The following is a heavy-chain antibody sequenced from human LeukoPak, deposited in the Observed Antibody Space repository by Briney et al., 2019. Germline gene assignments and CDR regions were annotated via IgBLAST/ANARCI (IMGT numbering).Heavy chain of an antibody. CDR1: GFSFSTFE. V-gene: IGHV3-23*01. CDR2: ISDKDTGT. CDR3: VKGGWLDY. J-gene: IGHJ4*02. D-gene: IGHD5-18*01. Sequence: GGSLRLSCAAYGFSFSTFEMSWARQAPGKGLEWVSFISDKDTGTHYADSVKGRFTVSRDNSKNTLYLQMSSLRVEDTAIYYCVKGGWLDYWGQGALVTVSS.